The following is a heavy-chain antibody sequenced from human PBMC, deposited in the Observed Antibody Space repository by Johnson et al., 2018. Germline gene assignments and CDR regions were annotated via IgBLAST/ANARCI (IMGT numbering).Heavy chain of an antibody. CDR1: GFTFSTSV. V-gene: IGHV3-21*01. CDR2: ISSSGSYT. Sequence: EVQLLESGGGLVKPGGSXRLSCEASGFTFSTSVMNWVRQAPGKGLECVSSISSSGSYTYYGDSLKGRFTISRDNAKNSLFLQMNSLSGDDNAVYYCVRGGDNGNYGGVRDAFDSWGQGTMVTVSS. CDR3: VRGGDNGNYGGVRDAFDS. J-gene: IGHJ3*02. D-gene: IGHD1-26*01.